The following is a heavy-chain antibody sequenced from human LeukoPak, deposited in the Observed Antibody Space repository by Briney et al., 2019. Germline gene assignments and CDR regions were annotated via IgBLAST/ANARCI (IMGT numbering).Heavy chain of an antibody. CDR1: GFTFSSYA. Sequence: GSLRLSCAASGFTFSSYAMHWVRQAPGKGLEWVAVISYDGSNKYYADSVKGRFTISRDNSKNTLYLQMNSLRAEDTAVYYCARVVHWGQGTLVTVSS. CDR2: ISYDGSNK. V-gene: IGHV3-30*04. J-gene: IGHJ4*02. CDR3: ARVVH. D-gene: IGHD2-21*01.